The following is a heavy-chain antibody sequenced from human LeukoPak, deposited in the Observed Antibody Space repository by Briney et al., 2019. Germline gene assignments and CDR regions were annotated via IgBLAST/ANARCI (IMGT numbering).Heavy chain of an antibody. CDR3: AKAADGFDI. Sequence: PGGSLRLSCAASGFTLSGYAMHWVRQAPGKGLEWVAFIQYDGSNKYGDSVKGRFTISRDNSKNTLYLQMSSLRSEDTAVYYCAKAADGFDIWGQGTMVTVSS. J-gene: IGHJ3*02. V-gene: IGHV3-30*02. CDR2: IQYDGSNK. CDR1: GFTLSGYA.